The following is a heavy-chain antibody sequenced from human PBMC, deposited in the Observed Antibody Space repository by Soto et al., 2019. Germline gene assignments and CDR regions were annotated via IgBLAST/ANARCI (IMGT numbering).Heavy chain of an antibody. CDR2: ISSGSSYI. J-gene: IGHJ4*02. D-gene: IGHD3-22*01. V-gene: IGHV3-21*01. Sequence: GGSLRLSCAASGFTFSSYSMNWVRQAPGKGLEWVSSISSGSSYIYYADSVKGRFTISRDNAKNSLYLQMNSLRAEDTAVYYCAREKNYYDSSGYYSGYFDYWGQGTLVTVSS. CDR1: GFTFSSYS. CDR3: AREKNYYDSSGYYSGYFDY.